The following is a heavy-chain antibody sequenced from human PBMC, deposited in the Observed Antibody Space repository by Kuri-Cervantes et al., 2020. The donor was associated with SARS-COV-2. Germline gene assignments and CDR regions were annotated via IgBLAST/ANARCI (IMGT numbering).Heavy chain of an antibody. CDR1: GVSFRGYY. V-gene: IGHV4-34*01. J-gene: IGHJ4*02. CDR2: IHGSGGA. CDR3: GSPAGGYKSGFDSLGF. Sequence: GSLRLSCTFSGVSFRGYYWGWIRQPPGKGLEWIGEIHGSGGATYNSSLKSRVTLSVDASKNQFSLRLTSVTAADTAVYYCGSPAGGYKSGFDSLGFWGQGTLVTVSS. D-gene: IGHD5-18*01.